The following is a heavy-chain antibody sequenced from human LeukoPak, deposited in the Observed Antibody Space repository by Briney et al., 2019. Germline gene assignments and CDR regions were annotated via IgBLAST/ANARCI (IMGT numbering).Heavy chain of an antibody. D-gene: IGHD3-10*01. CDR3: STAPGSISSQGTPFDY. V-gene: IGHV3-15*01. J-gene: IGHJ4*02. Sequence: GGSLRLSCAASGFIFNNAWMSWVRQAPGKGLEWVGRIKSKADGGTTDFAAPVRGRFTISRDDSKTTLFLQMNSLKSEDTAVYDCSTAPGSISSQGTPFDYWGQGTLVTVSS. CDR2: IKSKADGGTT. CDR1: GFIFNNAW.